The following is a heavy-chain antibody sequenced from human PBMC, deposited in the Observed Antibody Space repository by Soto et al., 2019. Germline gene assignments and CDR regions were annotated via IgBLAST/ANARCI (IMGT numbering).Heavy chain of an antibody. CDR2: IYYSGST. CDR1: GGSISSGGYY. CDR3: ARVVVAATNYFDY. J-gene: IGHJ4*02. V-gene: IGHV4-31*03. Sequence: KASETLSLTCTVSGGSISSGGYYWSWIRQHPGKGLEWIGYIYYSGSTYYNPSLKSRVTISVDTSKNQFSLKLSSVTAADTAVYYCARVVVAATNYFDYWGQGTLVTVSS. D-gene: IGHD2-15*01.